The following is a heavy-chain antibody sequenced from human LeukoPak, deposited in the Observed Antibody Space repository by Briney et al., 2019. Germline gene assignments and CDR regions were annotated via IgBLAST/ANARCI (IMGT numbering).Heavy chain of an antibody. Sequence: SETLSLTCTVSGGSISSYYWSWIRQPPGKGLEWIGYIYYSGSTNYNPSLKSRVTISVDTSKNQFSLKLSSVTAADTAVYYCARENPQLDDAFDIWGQGTMVTVSS. CDR2: IYYSGST. V-gene: IGHV4-59*01. CDR1: GGSISSYY. D-gene: IGHD5-24*01. J-gene: IGHJ3*02. CDR3: ARENPQLDDAFDI.